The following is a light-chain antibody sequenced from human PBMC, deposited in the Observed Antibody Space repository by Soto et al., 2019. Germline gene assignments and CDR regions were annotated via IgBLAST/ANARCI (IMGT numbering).Light chain of an antibody. V-gene: IGKV1-9*01. CDR3: HQLNSYPIT. CDR1: QGISSY. CDR2: AAS. J-gene: IGKJ5*01. Sequence: IQFTHSPSSLSGSLGYICTITCGASQGISSYLAWYQQKPGKAPKLLIYAASTLQSGVPSRFSGSGSGTDFTLTISSLQPEDFATYYCHQLNSYPITFGQGTLLEIK.